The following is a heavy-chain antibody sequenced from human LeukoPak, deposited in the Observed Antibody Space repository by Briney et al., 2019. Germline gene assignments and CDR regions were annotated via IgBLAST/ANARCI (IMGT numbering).Heavy chain of an antibody. CDR2: IGGSGSNT. V-gene: IGHV3-23*01. J-gene: IGHJ3*01. CDR1: GFALSDSW. Sequence: GGSLRLSCVASGFALSDSWMHWVRQTPGKGLVWVSSIGGSGSNTNYADSVRGRFTVSRDNSKNTLYLQMNCLRAEDTAVYYCGRDPNGDYVGAFEFWGQGTLVSVSS. D-gene: IGHD4-17*01. CDR3: GRDPNGDYVGAFEF.